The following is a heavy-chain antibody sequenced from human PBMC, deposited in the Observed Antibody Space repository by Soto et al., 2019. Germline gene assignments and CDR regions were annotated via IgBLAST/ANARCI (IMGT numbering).Heavy chain of an antibody. CDR3: TRGLDGSYYYYGMDV. Sequence: GGSLRLSCTASGFTFGDYAMSWVRQAPGKGLEWVGFIRSKAYGGTTEYAASVKGRFTISRDDSKSIAHLQMNSLKTEDTAVYYCTRGLDGSYYYYGMDVWGQGTTVTVSS. V-gene: IGHV3-49*04. CDR1: GFTFGDYA. J-gene: IGHJ6*02. CDR2: IRSKAYGGTT. D-gene: IGHD1-26*01.